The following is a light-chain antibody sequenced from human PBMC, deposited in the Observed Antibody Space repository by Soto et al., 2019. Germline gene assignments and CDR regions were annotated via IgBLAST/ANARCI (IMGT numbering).Light chain of an antibody. CDR3: QQYNNWPWT. CDR2: GAS. CDR1: QSVSSN. J-gene: IGKJ1*01. Sequence: EVVMTQSPATLSVSPGERATLSCRASQSVSSNLAWYQQKPGQAPRLLIYGASTRATGIPARFSGSGSGTEFTLTIGSLQSEDFAVYYCQQYNNWPWTFCQGTMVDIK. V-gene: IGKV3-15*01.